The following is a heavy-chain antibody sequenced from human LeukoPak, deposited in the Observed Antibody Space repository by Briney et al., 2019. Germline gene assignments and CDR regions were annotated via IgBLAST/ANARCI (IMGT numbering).Heavy chain of an antibody. CDR2: IDHSGNT. CDR3: AGGHRGVDTAMVQGTY. D-gene: IGHD5-18*01. CDR1: GGSFSGFY. J-gene: IGHJ4*02. V-gene: IGHV4-34*01. Sequence: SETLSLTCAVYGGSFSGFYWSWIRQPPGEGLEWIGEIDHSGNTNYTPSLKSRVTISVDTSKNQFSLKLSSVTAADTAVYYCAGGHRGVDTAMVQGTYWGQGTLVTVSS.